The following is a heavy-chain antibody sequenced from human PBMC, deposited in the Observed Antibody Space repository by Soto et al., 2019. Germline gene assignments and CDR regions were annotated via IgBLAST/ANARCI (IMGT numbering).Heavy chain of an antibody. Sequence: PGESLKISCKGSGYSFTSYWISWVRQMPGKGLEWMGRIDPSDSYTNYSPSFQGHVTISADKSISTAYLQWSSLKASDTAMYYCARRPPKGLAAAANWLDPWGQGTQVTVYS. CDR2: IDPSDSYT. CDR3: ARRPPKGLAAAANWLDP. V-gene: IGHV5-10-1*01. CDR1: GYSFTSYW. J-gene: IGHJ5*02. D-gene: IGHD6-13*01.